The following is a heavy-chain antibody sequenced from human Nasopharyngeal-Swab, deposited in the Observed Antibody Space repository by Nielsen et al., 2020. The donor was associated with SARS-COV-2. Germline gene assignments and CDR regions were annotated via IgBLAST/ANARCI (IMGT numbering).Heavy chain of an antibody. CDR2: IYHSGST. CDR1: GGSFSGYY. V-gene: IGHV4-34*01. D-gene: IGHD6-6*01. Sequence: SETLSLTCAVYGGSFSGYYWSWIRQPPGKGLEWIGEIYHSGSTNYNPSLKSRVTISVDKSKNQFSLKLSSVTAADTAVYYCARKSYSSSSRWFDPWGQGTLVTVSS. J-gene: IGHJ5*02. CDR3: ARKSYSSSSRWFDP.